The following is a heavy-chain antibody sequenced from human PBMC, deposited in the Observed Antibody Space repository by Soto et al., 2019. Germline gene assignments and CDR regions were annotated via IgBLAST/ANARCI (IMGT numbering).Heavy chain of an antibody. V-gene: IGHV3-30*04. CDR1: GFSFSVYA. CDR2: ISYDGRNK. D-gene: IGHD4-17*01. Sequence: PGGSLRLSCAASGFSFSVYALHWVRQAPGKGLEWVALISYDGRNKFYADSVKGRFTISRDNSENTLFLQMNSLRREDTGVYYCARGPLSHGDYFYLDYWGQGTQVTVSS. CDR3: ARGPLSHGDYFYLDY. J-gene: IGHJ4*02.